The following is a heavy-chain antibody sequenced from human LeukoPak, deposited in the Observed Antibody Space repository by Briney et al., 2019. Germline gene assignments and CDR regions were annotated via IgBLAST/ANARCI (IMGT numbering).Heavy chain of an antibody. Sequence: PGQSLKISCEGSGYSFTTYWIGWVRQMPGKGLEWMGIIYPGDSDTRYSPSFQGQVTISAVKSISTAYLQWSSLKASDTAMYYCARSASGSSSPDGHFDYWGQGTLVTVSS. CDR2: IYPGDSDT. J-gene: IGHJ4*02. CDR1: GYSFTTYW. V-gene: IGHV5-51*03. D-gene: IGHD1-26*01. CDR3: ARSASGSSSPDGHFDY.